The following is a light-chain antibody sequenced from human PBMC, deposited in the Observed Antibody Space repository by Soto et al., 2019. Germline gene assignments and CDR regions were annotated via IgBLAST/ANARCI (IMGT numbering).Light chain of an antibody. V-gene: IGLV2-14*01. CDR2: DVS. J-gene: IGLJ2*01. CDR3: SSYTSSSTLVV. CDR1: SSDVGGYNY. Sequence: QSALTQPASVSGSPGQSITISCTGTSSDVGGYNYVSWYQQHPGKAPKLMIYDVSNRPSGVSNRFSGSKSGXTASXTISGLQAEDEADYYCSSYTSSSTLVVFGGGTKVTVL.